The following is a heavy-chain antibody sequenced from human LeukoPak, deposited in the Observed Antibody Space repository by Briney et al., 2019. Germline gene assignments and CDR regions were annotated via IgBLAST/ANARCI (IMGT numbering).Heavy chain of an antibody. CDR2: ISYDGSSK. J-gene: IGHJ4*02. V-gene: IGHV3-30-3*01. Sequence: GGSLRLSCAASGFTFSRYALHWVRQAPGKALDWVAVISYDGSSKFYADSVKGRFTISRDNSKNTLYLEMNSLRAEDTAVYYCARDYYYDSSGYWDYYFDYWGQGTLVSVSS. CDR3: ARDYYYDSSGYWDYYFDY. CDR1: GFTFSRYA. D-gene: IGHD3-22*01.